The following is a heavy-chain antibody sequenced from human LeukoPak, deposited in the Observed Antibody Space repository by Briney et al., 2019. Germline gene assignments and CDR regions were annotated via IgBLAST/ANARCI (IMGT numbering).Heavy chain of an antibody. J-gene: IGHJ3*02. CDR1: GFTISSNY. CDR2: IYSGGST. V-gene: IGHV3-53*01. D-gene: IGHD3-22*01. CDR3: AREWTYYYDSSGPSDAFDI. Sequence: QPGGSLRLSCAASGFTISSNYMSWVRQAPGKGLEWVSVIYSGGSTYYADSVKGRFTISRDNSKNTLYLQMNSLRAEDTAVYYCAREWTYYYDSSGPSDAFDIWGQGTMVTVSS.